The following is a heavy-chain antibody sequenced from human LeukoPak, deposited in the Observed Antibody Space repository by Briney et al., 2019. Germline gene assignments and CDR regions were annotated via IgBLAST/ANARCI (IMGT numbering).Heavy chain of an antibody. J-gene: IGHJ4*02. CDR3: ARDRAYYYDSSGKAFDY. Sequence: ASVTVSCKASGYTFTSYGISWVRQAPGQGLEWMGWISAYNGNTNYAQKLQGRVTMTTDTSTSTAYMELRSLRSDDTAVYYCARDRAYYYDSSGKAFDYWGQGTLVTVSS. CDR1: GYTFTSYG. D-gene: IGHD3-22*01. V-gene: IGHV1-18*01. CDR2: ISAYNGNT.